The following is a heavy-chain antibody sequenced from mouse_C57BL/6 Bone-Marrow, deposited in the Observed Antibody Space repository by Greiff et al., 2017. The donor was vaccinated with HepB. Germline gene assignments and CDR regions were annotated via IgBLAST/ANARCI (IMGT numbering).Heavy chain of an antibody. CDR2: ISSGSSTI. D-gene: IGHD1-1*01. CDR3: ARGYYYGSSPFAY. Sequence: EVKVVESGGGLVKPGGSLKLSCAASGFTFSDYGMHWVRQAPEKGLEGVAYISSGSSTIYYADTVKGRFTISRDNAKNTLFLQMTSLRSEDTAMYYCARGYYYGSSPFAYWGQGTLVTVSA. V-gene: IGHV5-17*01. CDR1: GFTFSDYG. J-gene: IGHJ3*01.